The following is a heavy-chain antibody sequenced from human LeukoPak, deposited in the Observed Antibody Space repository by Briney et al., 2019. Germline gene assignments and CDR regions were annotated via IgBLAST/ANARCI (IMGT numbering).Heavy chain of an antibody. D-gene: IGHD3-3*01. V-gene: IGHV1-69*13. J-gene: IGHJ3*02. Sequence: GASVKVSCKASGGTFSSYAISWVRQAPGQGLEWMGGIIPIFGTANYAQKFQGRVTITADETTSTAYMELSSLRSEDTAVYYCARGFWSDIRDAFDIWGQGTMVTVSS. CDR3: ARGFWSDIRDAFDI. CDR2: IIPIFGTA. CDR1: GGTFSSYA.